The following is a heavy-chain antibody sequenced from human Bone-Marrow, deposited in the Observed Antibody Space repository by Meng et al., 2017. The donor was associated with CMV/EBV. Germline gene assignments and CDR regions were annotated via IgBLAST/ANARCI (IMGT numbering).Heavy chain of an antibody. CDR3: ARDPDGSNWFDP. CDR2: INPNSGGT. Sequence: ASVKVSCPASGYTFTGYYMPWVRQAPGQGLEWMGWINPNSGGTNYAQKFQGRVTMTRDTSISTAYMELSRLRSDDTAVYYCARDPDGSNWFDPWGQGTLVTVSS. D-gene: IGHD1-26*01. J-gene: IGHJ5*02. CDR1: GYTFTGYY. V-gene: IGHV1-2*02.